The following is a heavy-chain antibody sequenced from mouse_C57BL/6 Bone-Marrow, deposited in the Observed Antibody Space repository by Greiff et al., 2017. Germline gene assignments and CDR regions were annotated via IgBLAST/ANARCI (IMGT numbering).Heavy chain of an antibody. J-gene: IGHJ4*01. CDR1: GLTFSDYG. D-gene: IGHD1-1*01. CDR3: AKGSSSNYYAMDY. Sequence: EVKLMESGGGLVKPGGSLKLSCAASGLTFSDYGMHWVRQAPEKGLEWVAYISSGSSTIYYADTVKGRFTISRDNAKNTLFLQMTSLRSEDTAMYYCAKGSSSNYYAMDYWGQGTSVTVSS. V-gene: IGHV5-17*01. CDR2: ISSGSSTI.